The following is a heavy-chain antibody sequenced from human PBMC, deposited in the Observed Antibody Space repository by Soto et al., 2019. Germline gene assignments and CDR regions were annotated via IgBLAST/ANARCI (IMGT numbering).Heavy chain of an antibody. Sequence: PGGSVRLSCAASGFTFSNYGMHWVRQAPGKELEWVAIIWHDGNNKYYADSVRGRFIISRDNSKNRLYLQMNSLRAEDTAVYYCASDLVGASDSYGLDVWGQGTPVTVSS. CDR3: ASDLVGASDSYGLDV. D-gene: IGHD1-26*01. J-gene: IGHJ6*02. CDR2: IWHDGNNK. V-gene: IGHV3-33*01. CDR1: GFTFSNYG.